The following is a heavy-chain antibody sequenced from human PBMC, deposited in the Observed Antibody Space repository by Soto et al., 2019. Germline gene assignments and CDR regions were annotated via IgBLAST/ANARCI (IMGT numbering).Heavy chain of an antibody. V-gene: IGHV3-23*01. D-gene: IGHD3-10*01. CDR2: FRAGGDDGTT. CDR3: AKKVNSGSGSQYFDY. Sequence: EVHLLESGGGLVQPGGSLRLSCVASGFTFSSYSMSWVRQAPGKGLEWVSGFRAGGDDGTTYYADSVKGRFTISRDNSKNPLFLQMISLRAEDTAIYYCAKKVNSGSGSQYFDYFGQGTLVAVSS. CDR1: GFTFSSYS. J-gene: IGHJ4*02.